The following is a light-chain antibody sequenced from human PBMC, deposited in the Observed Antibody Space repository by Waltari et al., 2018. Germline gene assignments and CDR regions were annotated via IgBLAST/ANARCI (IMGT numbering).Light chain of an antibody. V-gene: IGLV2-14*03. Sequence: HSALTQPASVSGSPGQSITIPCSGSSSDVGGYNYVSWYLQYPGQAPNLIIYYVSQRPSEISDRFSGSKSGSTASLTISGLQAEDEADYYCSSYTSSNTVVFGGGTKVTVL. CDR3: SSYTSSNTVV. CDR2: YVS. CDR1: SSDVGGYNY. J-gene: IGLJ2*01.